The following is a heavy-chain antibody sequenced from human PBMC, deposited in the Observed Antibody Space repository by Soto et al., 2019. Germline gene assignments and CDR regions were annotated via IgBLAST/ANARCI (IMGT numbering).Heavy chain of an antibody. J-gene: IGHJ4*02. V-gene: IGHV3-30*18. Sequence: GLEWVAVISNDGRNKYYADSVKGRFTISRDNSNNTLYLQMNGLRIEDAAEYHCAKEEGTLDGSGGECDQGGQGTLVTVSS. CDR2: ISNDGRNK. CDR3: AKEEGTLDGSGGECDQ. D-gene: IGHD3-10*01.